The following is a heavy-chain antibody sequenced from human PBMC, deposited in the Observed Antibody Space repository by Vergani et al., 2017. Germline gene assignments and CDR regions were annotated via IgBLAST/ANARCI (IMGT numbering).Heavy chain of an antibody. CDR3: AKDILYDILTEEGGY. V-gene: IGHV3-30*18. J-gene: IGHJ4*02. CDR2: ISYDGTQK. CDR1: GFTSSYYG. Sequence: QVHLVESGGGVVQPGRSLRLSCVVSGFTSSYYGMHWVRQAPGKGLEWVAVISYDGTQKYYADSVKGRFTISRDNSKNTLYLQMNSLRAEDTAVYYCAKDILYDILTEEGGYWGQGTLVTVSS. D-gene: IGHD3-9*01.